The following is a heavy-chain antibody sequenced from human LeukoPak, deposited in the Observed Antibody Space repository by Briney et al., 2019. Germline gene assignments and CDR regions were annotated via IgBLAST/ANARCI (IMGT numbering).Heavy chain of an antibody. V-gene: IGHV1-2*02. CDR1: GYTFTGYY. J-gene: IGHJ3*01. D-gene: IGHD3-9*01. CDR3: ARDQYDDTAGGAFDL. Sequence: GASVKVSCKASGYTFTGYYMHWVRQAPGQGLEWMGWINPNSGGANYAQKFHGRVTMTRDTSISTVYMELSSLRSDDTAVYYCARDQYDDTAGGAFDLWGQGTMVTVSS. CDR2: INPNSGGA.